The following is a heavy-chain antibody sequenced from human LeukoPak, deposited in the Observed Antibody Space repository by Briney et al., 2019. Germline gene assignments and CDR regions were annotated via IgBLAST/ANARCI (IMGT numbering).Heavy chain of an antibody. Sequence: SETLSLTCTVSGGSISSYYWSWIRQPPGKGLEWIGYIYYSGSTNYNPSLKSRVTISVDTSKNQFSLKLSSVTAADTAVYYCARGPLRSYCSSTSCPPYRNWFDPWGQGTLVTVSS. CDR2: IYYSGST. CDR1: GGSISSYY. D-gene: IGHD2-2*01. CDR3: ARGPLRSYCSSTSCPPYRNWFDP. V-gene: IGHV4-59*12. J-gene: IGHJ5*02.